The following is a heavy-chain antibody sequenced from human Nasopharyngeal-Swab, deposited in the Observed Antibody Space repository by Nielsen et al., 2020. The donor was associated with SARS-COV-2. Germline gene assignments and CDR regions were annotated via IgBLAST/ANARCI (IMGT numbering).Heavy chain of an antibody. CDR2: FDPEDGGT. CDR1: GYTLTELS. Sequence: ASVKVSCKVSGYTLTELSMHWVRQAPGKGLEWMGGFDPEDGGTIYAQKFQGRVTMTEDTSTDTAYMELSSLRSEDTAVYYCRVVPAAMWYYYYGMDVWGQGTTVTVSS. V-gene: IGHV1-24*01. J-gene: IGHJ6*02. CDR3: RVVPAAMWYYYYGMDV. D-gene: IGHD2-2*01.